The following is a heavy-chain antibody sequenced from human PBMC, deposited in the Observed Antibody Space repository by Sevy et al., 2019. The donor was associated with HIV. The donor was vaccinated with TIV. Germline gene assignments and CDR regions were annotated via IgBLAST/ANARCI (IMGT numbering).Heavy chain of an antibody. D-gene: IGHD2-21*02. CDR2: ISYDGSNK. J-gene: IGHJ3*02. CDR3: ARVSLAYCGGDCYSGAFDI. CDR1: GFTFSSYA. V-gene: IGHV3-30-3*01. Sequence: GGSLRLSCAASGFTFSSYAMHWVRQAPGKGLEWVAVISYDGSNKYYVDSVKGRFTISRDNSKNTLYLQMNSLRAEDTAVYYCARVSLAYCGGDCYSGAFDIWGQGTMVTVSS.